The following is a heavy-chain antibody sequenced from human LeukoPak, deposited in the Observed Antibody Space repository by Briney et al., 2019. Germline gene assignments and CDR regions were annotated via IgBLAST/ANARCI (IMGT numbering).Heavy chain of an antibody. CDR3: ARGGGSGSNGMDV. V-gene: IGHV1-2*02. Sequence: ASVKVSCKASKYTFTGYFIHWVRQAPGQGLEWMGWIHPNSGDTNYGQKFQGRVTVTTDKSTSTAYMELRSLRSDDTAVYYCARGGGSGSNGMDVWGQGTTVTVSS. CDR2: IHPNSGDT. J-gene: IGHJ6*02. D-gene: IGHD3-10*01. CDR1: KYTFTGYF.